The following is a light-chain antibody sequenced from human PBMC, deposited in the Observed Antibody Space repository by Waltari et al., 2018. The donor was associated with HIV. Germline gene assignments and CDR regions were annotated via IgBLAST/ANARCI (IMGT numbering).Light chain of an antibody. V-gene: IGLV3-9*01. Sequence: SYELTQPLSVSVALGQTARITCGGNNSGNNTVHWYQQKPWQAQLLVSYRDSNRPSGIPERFSGSNSGNTATLTISRAQAGDEADYYCQVWDSSTAKVFGGGTKLTVL. CDR3: QVWDSSTAKV. J-gene: IGLJ2*01. CDR2: RDS. CDR1: NSGNNT.